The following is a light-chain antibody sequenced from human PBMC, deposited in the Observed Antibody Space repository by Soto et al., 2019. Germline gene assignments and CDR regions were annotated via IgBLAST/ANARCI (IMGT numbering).Light chain of an antibody. V-gene: IGKV1-5*01. CDR1: QSISSW. CDR3: QQYNSYSGT. Sequence: EIQTTQAPSTLSASVGDRVTITCRASQSISSWLAWYQQKPGKAPKLLIYDASSLESGVPSRFSGSGSGTEFTLTISSLQPDDFATYYCQQYNSYSGTFGQGTKVDIK. J-gene: IGKJ1*01. CDR2: DAS.